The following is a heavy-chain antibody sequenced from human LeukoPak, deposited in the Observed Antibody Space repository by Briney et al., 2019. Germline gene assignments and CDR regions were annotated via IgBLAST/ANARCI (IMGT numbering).Heavy chain of an antibody. J-gene: IGHJ4*02. CDR3: ARGLVVAIDY. D-gene: IGHD2-15*01. Sequence: SETLSLTCTVSGGSISSSSYYWGWIRQPPGKGLEWIGSIYYSGSTYYNPSLRSRVTISVDTSKNQFSLKLSSVTAADTAVYYCARGLVVAIDYWGQGTLVTVSS. CDR2: IYYSGST. CDR1: GGSISSSSYY. V-gene: IGHV4-39*07.